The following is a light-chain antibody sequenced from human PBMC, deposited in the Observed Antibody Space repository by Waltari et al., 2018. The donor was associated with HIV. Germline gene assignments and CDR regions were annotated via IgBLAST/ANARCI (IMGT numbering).Light chain of an antibody. CDR1: NIGSKS. V-gene: IGLV3-21*02. Sequence: SYVLAQPPSVSVAPGQTARITCGGDNIGSKSVHWYQQKPGQAPLLVVYDDSDRPSGVAGRVSGANTGNTATLTSSRVEGGDEADYYCQVWDSSSDDWVFGGGTKVTVL. CDR2: DDS. J-gene: IGLJ3*02. CDR3: QVWDSSSDDWV.